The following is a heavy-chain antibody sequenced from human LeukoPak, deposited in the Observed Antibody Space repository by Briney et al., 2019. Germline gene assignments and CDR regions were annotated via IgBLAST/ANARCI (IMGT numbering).Heavy chain of an antibody. CDR3: ARDLEGDLGTITDY. Sequence: EASVRVSCTASGYIFTGYVMHRVRQAPGQGLEWMGGIHTNTGVTTESQKFHARVTLTRASSSSTAYPALSSLTSDDTDVYYCARDLEGDLGTITDYWGQGSLVSVS. D-gene: IGHD3-10*01. CDR1: GYIFTGYV. CDR2: IHTNTGVT. J-gene: IGHJ4*02. V-gene: IGHV1-2*02.